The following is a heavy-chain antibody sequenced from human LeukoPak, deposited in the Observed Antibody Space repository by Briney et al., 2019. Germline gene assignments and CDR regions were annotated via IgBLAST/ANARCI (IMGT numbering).Heavy chain of an antibody. Sequence: PGGSLRLSCAASGFSVSSNFMSWVRQAPGKGLEWVSVIYSGGTTYYADSAKGRFTISRDSSKNTLSLQMNSLRAEDTAVYYCARDGYGNNYMDVWGKGTTVTVSS. CDR3: ARDGYGNNYMDV. CDR2: IYSGGTT. CDR1: GFSVSSNF. D-gene: IGHD1/OR15-1a*01. V-gene: IGHV3-53*01. J-gene: IGHJ6*03.